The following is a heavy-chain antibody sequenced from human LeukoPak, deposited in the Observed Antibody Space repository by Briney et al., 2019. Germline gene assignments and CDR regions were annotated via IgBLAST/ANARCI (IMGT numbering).Heavy chain of an antibody. CDR3: ARAGDILTGYWVNWFDP. V-gene: IGHV1-2*02. D-gene: IGHD3-9*01. CDR2: INPNSGGT. J-gene: IGHJ5*02. CDR1: GYTFTGYY. Sequence: ASVKVSCKASGYTFTGYYMHWVRQAPGQGLEWMGWINPNSGGTNYAQKFQGRVTMTRDTSISTAYMELSRLRSDDTAVYYCARAGDILTGYWVNWFDPWGQGTLVTVSS.